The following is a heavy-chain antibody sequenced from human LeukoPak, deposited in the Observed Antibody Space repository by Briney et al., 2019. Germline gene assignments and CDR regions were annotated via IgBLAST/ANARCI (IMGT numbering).Heavy chain of an antibody. CDR2: INAGNGNT. D-gene: IGHD3-9*01. V-gene: IGHV1-3*01. CDR1: GYTFTSYA. Sequence: ASVKVSCKASGYTFTSYAMHWVRQAPGQRLEWMGWINAGNGNTKYSQKFQGRVTITRDTSASTAYMELSSLRSEDTAVYYCARDPIITIFTGPGMFDPWGQGTLVTVSS. J-gene: IGHJ5*02. CDR3: ARDPIITIFTGPGMFDP.